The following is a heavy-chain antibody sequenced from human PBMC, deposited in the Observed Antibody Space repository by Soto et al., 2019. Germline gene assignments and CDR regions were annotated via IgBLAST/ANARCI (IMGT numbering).Heavy chain of an antibody. CDR2: FYYSGST. J-gene: IGHJ5*02. V-gene: IGHV4-59*01. D-gene: IGHD6-13*01. CDR3: ARIAAAPPGWWFDP. CDR1: GGSISSYY. Sequence: PSETLSLTCTVSGGSISSYYWSWIRQPPGKGLEWIGYFYYSGSTIYNPSLKSRVTISVDTSKNQFSLKLSSVTAADTAVYYCARIAAAPPGWWFDPWGQGTLVTVSS.